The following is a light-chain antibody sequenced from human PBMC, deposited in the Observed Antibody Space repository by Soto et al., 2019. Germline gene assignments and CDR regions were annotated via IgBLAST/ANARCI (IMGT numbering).Light chain of an antibody. V-gene: IGKV3-20*01. Sequence: EIVLTQSPGTLSLSPGERVTLSCTASQYVSSGYSAWYQQKPGQAPRLLIYDTSNSATGIPDRFSGSGSGTDFTLTISRLEPEDFAVYYCQQYVSSPITFGQGTRLEIK. J-gene: IGKJ5*01. CDR2: DTS. CDR1: QYVSSGY. CDR3: QQYVSSPIT.